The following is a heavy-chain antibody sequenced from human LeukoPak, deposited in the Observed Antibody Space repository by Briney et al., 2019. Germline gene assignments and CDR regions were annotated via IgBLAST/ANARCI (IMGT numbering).Heavy chain of an antibody. CDR2: IIPIFGTA. J-gene: IGHJ4*02. D-gene: IGHD2-21*02. V-gene: IGHV1-69*06. CDR1: GGTFSSYA. Sequence: GASVKVSCKASGGTFSSYAISWVRQAPGQGLEWMGGIIPIFGTANYAQKFQGRVTITADKSTSTAYMELSSLRSEDTAVYYCARDHYHKIHSVMVTAPDYWGQGTLVIVSS. CDR3: ARDHYHKIHSVMVTAPDY.